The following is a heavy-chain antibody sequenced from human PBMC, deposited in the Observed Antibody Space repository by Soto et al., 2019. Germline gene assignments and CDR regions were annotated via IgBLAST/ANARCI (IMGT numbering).Heavy chain of an antibody. CDR1: GYTFTSYD. V-gene: IGHV1-8*01. CDR2: MNPSSGNT. Sequence: ASVKVTCKASGYTFTSYDLNWVRQATGQGLEWMGWMNPSSGNTGYAQKFQGRVTMTRDTSISTAYMELSSLRSEDTAVYYCARVWADTVVVPAEPYYYYGMDVWGQGTTVTVSS. D-gene: IGHD2-2*01. J-gene: IGHJ6*02. CDR3: ARVWADTVVVPAEPYYYYGMDV.